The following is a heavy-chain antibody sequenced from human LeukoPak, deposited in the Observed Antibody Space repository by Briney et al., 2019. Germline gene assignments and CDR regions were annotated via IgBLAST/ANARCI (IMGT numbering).Heavy chain of an antibody. CDR2: ISSSSSYI. J-gene: IGHJ4*02. CDR3: ARDQGSYLDY. Sequence: PGGSLRLSCAASGFTFSSYSMNWVRQAPGKGLEWVSSISSSSSYIYYGDSVKGRFTIARDNAKNSLYLQMNSLRAENTAVYYCARDQGSYLDYWGQGTLVTVSS. V-gene: IGHV3-21*01. CDR1: GFTFSSYS.